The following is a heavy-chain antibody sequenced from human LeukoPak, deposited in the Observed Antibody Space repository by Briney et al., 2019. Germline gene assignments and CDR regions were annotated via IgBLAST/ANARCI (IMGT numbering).Heavy chain of an antibody. Sequence: PGGSLTLSCAASGFSFGSYAMSWVRQAPGRGPEWVASFTSGGNTYYAGSVEGRFTVSRDTSWDTLCLHMNRLRAEDTATYYCAKAPPPESTGHGLGQWGQGTLVTVSS. CDR1: GFSFGSYA. CDR2: FTSGGNT. D-gene: IGHD1-14*01. CDR3: AKAPPPESTGHGLGQ. J-gene: IGHJ4*02. V-gene: IGHV3-23*01.